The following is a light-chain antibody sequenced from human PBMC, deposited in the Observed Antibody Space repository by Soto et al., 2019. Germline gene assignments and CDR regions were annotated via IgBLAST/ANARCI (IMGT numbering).Light chain of an antibody. V-gene: IGLV1-40*01. CDR3: QSYDSSLSGWV. CDR2: GNS. Sequence: QSALTQPPSVSGAXXXXXXISCTGSSSNIGAGYDVHWYQQLPGTAPKLLIYGNSNRPSGVPDRFSGSKSGTSASLAITGLQAEDEADYYCQSYDSSLSGWVFGGGTKLTVL. CDR1: SSNIGAGYD. J-gene: IGLJ3*02.